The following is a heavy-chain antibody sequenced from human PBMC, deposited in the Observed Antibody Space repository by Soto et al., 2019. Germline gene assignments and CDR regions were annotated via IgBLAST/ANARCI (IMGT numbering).Heavy chain of an antibody. CDR2: ISGSGGST. CDR3: ARGGVPDFYYYYMDV. V-gene: IGHV3-23*01. D-gene: IGHD3-3*01. Sequence: GGSLRLSCAASGFTFSSYAMSWVRQAPGKGLEWVSAISGSGGSTYYADSVKGRFTISRDNSKNTLYLQMNSLRAEDTAVYYCARGGVPDFYYYYMDVWAKGTTVPVS. CDR1: GFTFSSYA. J-gene: IGHJ6*03.